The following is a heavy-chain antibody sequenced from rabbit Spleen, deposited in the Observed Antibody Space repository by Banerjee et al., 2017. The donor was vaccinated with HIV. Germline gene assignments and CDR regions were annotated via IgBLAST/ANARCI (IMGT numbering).Heavy chain of an antibody. J-gene: IGHJ6*01. CDR1: GFDFSSNYY. Sequence: QEQLEESGGGLVKPGASLTLTCTASGFDFSSNYYMCWVRQPPGKGPEWIACIYAGSSGNTYSAIWAEGRFTISKTSSTTVTLQMTSLTAADTATYFCARDTSTSFSTYGMDLWGPGTLVTVS. CDR2: IYAGSSGNT. CDR3: ARDTSTSFSTYGMDL. D-gene: IGHD1-1*01. V-gene: IGHV1S45*01.